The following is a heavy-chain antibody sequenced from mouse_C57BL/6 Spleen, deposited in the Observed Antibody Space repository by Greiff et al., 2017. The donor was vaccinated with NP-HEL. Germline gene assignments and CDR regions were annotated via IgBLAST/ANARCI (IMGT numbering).Heavy chain of an antibody. Sequence: VQLQQPGAELVKPGASVKMSCKASGYTFTSYWITWVKQRPGQGLEWIGDIYPGSGSTNYNEKFKSKATLTVDTSSSTAYMQLSSLTSEDSAVYYCARVEKITAVVAHPSCAMDYWGQGTSVTVSS. CDR3: ARVEKITAVVAHPSCAMDY. CDR2: IYPGSGST. V-gene: IGHV1-55*01. J-gene: IGHJ4*01. D-gene: IGHD1-1*01. CDR1: GYTFTSYW.